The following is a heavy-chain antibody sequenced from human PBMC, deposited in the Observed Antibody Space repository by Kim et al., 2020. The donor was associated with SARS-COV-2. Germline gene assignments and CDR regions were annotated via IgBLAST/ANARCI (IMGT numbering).Heavy chain of an antibody. Sequence: ASVKVSCKASGYTFTSYAMHWVRQAPGQRLEWMGWINAGNGNTKYSQKFQGRVTIIRDTSASTAYMELSSLRSEDTAVYYCASGPGCSGGSCYPNYYYYYGMYVWGQGTTVTVSS. J-gene: IGHJ6*02. V-gene: IGHV1-3*01. CDR3: ASGPGCSGGSCYPNYYYYYGMYV. CDR1: GYTFTSYA. CDR2: INAGNGNT. D-gene: IGHD2-15*01.